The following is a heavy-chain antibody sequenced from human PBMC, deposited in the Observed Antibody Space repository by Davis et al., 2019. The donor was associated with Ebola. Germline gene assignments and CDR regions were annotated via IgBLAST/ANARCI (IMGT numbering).Heavy chain of an antibody. CDR3: ARAQFPTTSDH. D-gene: IGHD1-1*01. CDR1: GYTFTSYA. CDR2: INPHNGNT. V-gene: IGHV1-3*01. Sequence: AASVKVSCKASGYTFTSYAMHWVRQAPGQRLEWMGWINPHNGNTNYAQNVQGRVTMTTDTSTTTAYMEVGSLTSDDTAVYYCARAQFPTTSDHWGQGTLVTVSS. J-gene: IGHJ4*02.